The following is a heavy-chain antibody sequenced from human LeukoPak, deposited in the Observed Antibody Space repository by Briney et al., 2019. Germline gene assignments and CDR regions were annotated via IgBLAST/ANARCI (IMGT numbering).Heavy chain of an antibody. D-gene: IGHD6-19*01. Sequence: GGSLRLSCAASGFTFSNYAMHWVRQAPGTGLEWVAIVSYDGSTKYYAASVEGRFTISRDNSKNTLYLQMNSLRPEDTAVYYCATEIAVGLRYFDYCGQGTLVTVSS. CDR3: ATEIAVGLRYFDY. J-gene: IGHJ4*02. CDR2: VSYDGSTK. V-gene: IGHV3-30-3*01. CDR1: GFTFSNYA.